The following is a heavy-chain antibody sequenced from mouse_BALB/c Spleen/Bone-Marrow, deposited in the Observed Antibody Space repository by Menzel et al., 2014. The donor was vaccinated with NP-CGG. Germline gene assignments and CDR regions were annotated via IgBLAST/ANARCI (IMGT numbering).Heavy chain of an antibody. D-gene: IGHD1-2*01. CDR1: GYTFXSHY. V-gene: IGHV1S81*02. Sequence: VQLQESGAELVKPGTSVKLSCKASGYTFXSHYVYWVKQRPGQGLKWIGEINPNNGDTNFNEKFKSKATLTVDKSSSTAYMQLSSLTSEDSAVYYCTRLSLLRGYFDYWGQGTTLTVSS. CDR3: TRLSLLRGYFDY. CDR2: INPNNGDT. J-gene: IGHJ2*01.